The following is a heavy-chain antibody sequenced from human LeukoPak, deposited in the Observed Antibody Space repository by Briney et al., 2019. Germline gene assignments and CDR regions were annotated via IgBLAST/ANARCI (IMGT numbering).Heavy chain of an antibody. CDR1: GFTFSSYS. D-gene: IGHD2-15*01. V-gene: IGHV3-21*04. CDR2: ISSSSSYI. J-gene: IGHJ4*02. Sequence: GGSLSLSCAASGFTFSSYSMNWVRQAPGKGLEWVSSISSSSSYIYYADSVKGRFTISRDNAKNSLYLQMNSLRAEDTAVYYCAKGSRVVVAVPFDYWGQGTLVTVSS. CDR3: AKGSRVVVAVPFDY.